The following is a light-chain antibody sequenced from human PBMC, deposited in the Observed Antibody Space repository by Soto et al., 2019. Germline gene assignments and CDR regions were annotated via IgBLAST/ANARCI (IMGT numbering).Light chain of an antibody. J-gene: IGKJ2*01. CDR1: QSVNSNY. V-gene: IGKV3-20*01. Sequence: ETVLTQSPGTVSLSPGERATLSCRTSQSVNSNYLAWYQQKPGQAPRLLIYGVFNRATGIPDRFSGSGSGTDFTLTISGLEPEDSAVYYSQHYDCSPRTFGQGTKLQIK. CDR3: QHYDCSPRT. CDR2: GVF.